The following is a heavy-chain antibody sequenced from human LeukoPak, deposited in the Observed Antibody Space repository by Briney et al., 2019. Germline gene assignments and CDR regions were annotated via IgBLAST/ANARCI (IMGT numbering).Heavy chain of an antibody. CDR1: GGTFSSYA. CDR2: ISAYNGNT. V-gene: IGHV1-18*01. Sequence: ASVTVSCKASGGTFSSYAISWVRQAPGQGLEWMGWISAYNGNTNYAQKLQGRVTMTTDTSTSTAYMELRSLRSDDTAVYYCARDSGGGHLDYWGQGTLVTVSS. J-gene: IGHJ4*02. D-gene: IGHD3-10*01. CDR3: ARDSGGGHLDY.